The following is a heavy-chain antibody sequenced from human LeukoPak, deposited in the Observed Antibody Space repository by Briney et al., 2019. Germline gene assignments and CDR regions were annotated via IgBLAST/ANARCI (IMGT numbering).Heavy chain of an antibody. CDR3: ARVRSGSYCDY. J-gene: IGHJ4*02. V-gene: IGHV1-2*02. CDR2: INPNSGGT. CDR1: GYTFTGYY. Sequence: ASVKVSCKSSGYTFTGYYMHWVRQAPGQGLEWMGWINPNSGGTSYAQKFQGRVTMTRDTSISTAYMELSRLRSDDTAVYYCARVRSGSYCDYWGQGTLVTVSS. D-gene: IGHD1-26*01.